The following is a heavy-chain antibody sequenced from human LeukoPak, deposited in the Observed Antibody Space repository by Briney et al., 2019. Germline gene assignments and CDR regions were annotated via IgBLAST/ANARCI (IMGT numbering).Heavy chain of an antibody. V-gene: IGHV3-15*01. Sequence: PGGSLRLSCAASGFTFSNAWMSWVRQAPGKGLEWVGRIKSKTDGGTTDYAAPVKGRFTISRDDSKNTLYLQMNSLKTEDTAVYYCSVEYDGSSGTTDPPQFDYWGQGTLVTVSS. J-gene: IGHJ4*02. D-gene: IGHD3-22*01. CDR2: IKSKTDGGTT. CDR1: GFTFSNAW. CDR3: SVEYDGSSGTTDPPQFDY.